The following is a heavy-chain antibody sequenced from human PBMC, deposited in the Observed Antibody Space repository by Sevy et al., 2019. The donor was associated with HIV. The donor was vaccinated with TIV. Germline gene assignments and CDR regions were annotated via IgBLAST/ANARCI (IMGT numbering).Heavy chain of an antibody. D-gene: IGHD3-9*01. V-gene: IGHV4-61*01. CDR1: GGSVSSGSYY. CDR2: IYYSGST. Sequence: SETLSLTCTVSGGSVSSGSYYWSWIRQPPGKGLEWIGYIYYSGSTNYNPSLKSRVTISVDTSKNQFSLKLSSVTAADTAVYYCARDSAILTGGRRGKNGDYYYGMDVWGQGNTVTVSS. J-gene: IGHJ6*02. CDR3: ARDSAILTGGRRGKNGDYYYGMDV.